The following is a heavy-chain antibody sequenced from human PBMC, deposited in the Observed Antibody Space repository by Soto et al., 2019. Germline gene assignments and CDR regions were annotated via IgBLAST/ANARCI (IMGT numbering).Heavy chain of an antibody. CDR2: IIPIFGTA. J-gene: IGHJ5*02. Sequence: QVQLVQSGAEVKKPGSSVKVSCKASGGTFSSYAISWVRQAPGQGLEWMGGIIPIFGTANYAQKFQGRVTITADESTSTAYMELSSLRSEDTAVYYCARDDCSGGSCYSGGWFDPGGQGTLVTVSS. CDR3: ARDDCSGGSCYSGGWFDP. CDR1: GGTFSSYA. V-gene: IGHV1-69*01. D-gene: IGHD2-15*01.